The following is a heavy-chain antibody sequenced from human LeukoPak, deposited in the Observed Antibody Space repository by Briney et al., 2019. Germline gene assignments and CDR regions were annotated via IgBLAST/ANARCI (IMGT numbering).Heavy chain of an antibody. CDR2: ISYDGSNK. V-gene: IGHV3-30*18. D-gene: IGHD1-26*01. J-gene: IGHJ4*02. CDR3: AKMASGSYYFDY. Sequence: GRSLRLSCAASGFTFSSYGMHWVRQAPGKGLEWVAVISYDGSNKYYADSVKGRFTISRDNSKNTLYLQMNSLRAEDTAVYYCAKMASGSYYFDYWGQGTLATVSS. CDR1: GFTFSSYG.